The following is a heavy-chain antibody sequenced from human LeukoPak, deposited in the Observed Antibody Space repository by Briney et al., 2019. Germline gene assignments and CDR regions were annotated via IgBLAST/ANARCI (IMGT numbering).Heavy chain of an antibody. D-gene: IGHD2-8*02. CDR3: ATSMTSPGAFDY. Sequence: GGSLRLSCAASGFTFSSYGMHWVRQAPGKGLEWVSVIYGGGTTNYPDSVKGRFTISRDNSKHTLYLQMNSLRAEDTAVYYCATSMTSPGAFDYWGQGTLVTVSS. CDR2: IYGGGTT. CDR1: GFTFSSYG. J-gene: IGHJ4*02. V-gene: IGHV3-NL1*01.